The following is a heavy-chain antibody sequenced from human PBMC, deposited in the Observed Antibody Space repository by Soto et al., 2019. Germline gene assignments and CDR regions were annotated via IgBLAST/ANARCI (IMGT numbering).Heavy chain of an antibody. D-gene: IGHD5-18*01. J-gene: IGHJ4*02. Sequence: QVQLVESGGGVVQPGRSLRLSCAASGFTFSSYSMHWVRQAPGKGLEWVAVISYDGSNKYYADSVKGRFTISRDNSKNTLYLQMNSLRAEDTAVYYCAKDGSIMWYSYAFDYWGQGTLVTVSS. CDR2: ISYDGSNK. CDR1: GFTFSSYS. V-gene: IGHV3-30*18. CDR3: AKDGSIMWYSYAFDY.